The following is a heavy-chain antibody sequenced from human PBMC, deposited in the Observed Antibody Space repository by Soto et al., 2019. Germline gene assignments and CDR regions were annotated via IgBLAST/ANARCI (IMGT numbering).Heavy chain of an antibody. Sequence: QVQLQQWGAGLLKPSETLSLTCAVFGGSFTGYYWSWIRQPPGKGLEWIGEIIQSGSTNYNPSLKSRITISVRTSNSKFALKLSAVNAADAAVYYCARGKRLLWFGHDAFDIWGQGTIVTVSS. CDR2: IIQSGST. CDR1: GGSFTGYY. D-gene: IGHD3-10*01. J-gene: IGHJ3*02. CDR3: ARGKRLLWFGHDAFDI. V-gene: IGHV4-34*01.